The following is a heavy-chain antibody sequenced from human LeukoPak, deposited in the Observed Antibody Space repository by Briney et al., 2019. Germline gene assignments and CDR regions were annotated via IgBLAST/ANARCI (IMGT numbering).Heavy chain of an antibody. D-gene: IGHD2-21*01. J-gene: IGHJ5*02. CDR1: GFTFSSHN. CDR2: ISDSSITM. V-gene: IGHV3-48*04. Sequence: GGSLRLSCAASGFTFSSHNMVWVRQPPGKGLEWISYISDSSITMYYADSVKGRFTISRDNAKNSLYLQMNSLRAEDTAVYYCARDGGLCSGGFCYRLFDPWGQGTLVTVSS. CDR3: ARDGGLCSGGFCYRLFDP.